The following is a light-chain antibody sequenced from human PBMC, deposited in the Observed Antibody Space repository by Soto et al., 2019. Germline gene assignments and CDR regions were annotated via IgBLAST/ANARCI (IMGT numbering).Light chain of an antibody. CDR1: SSNIGAGYD. Sequence: QSVRTQPPSVSGAPGQRVTISCTGSSSNIGAGYDVHWYQHLPGTAPKLLIYANSNRPSGVPDRFSGSKSGTSASLAITGLQAEDEADYYCQSYDDSLSGYVFGIGTKLTVL. V-gene: IGLV1-40*01. CDR3: QSYDDSLSGYV. CDR2: ANS. J-gene: IGLJ1*01.